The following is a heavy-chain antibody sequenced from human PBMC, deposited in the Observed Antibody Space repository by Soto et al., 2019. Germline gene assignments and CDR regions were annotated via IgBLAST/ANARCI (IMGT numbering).Heavy chain of an antibody. J-gene: IGHJ3*02. CDR3: ARAVSITIFGVVSDAFDI. CDR1: GGTFSSYA. CDR2: IIPIFGTA. V-gene: IGHV1-69*13. D-gene: IGHD3-3*01. Sequence: SVKVSCKASGGTFSSYAISWVRQAPGQGLEWMGGIIPIFGTANYAPKFQGRVTITADESTSTAYMELSSLRSEDTAVYYCARAVSITIFGVVSDAFDIWGQGTMVTVSS.